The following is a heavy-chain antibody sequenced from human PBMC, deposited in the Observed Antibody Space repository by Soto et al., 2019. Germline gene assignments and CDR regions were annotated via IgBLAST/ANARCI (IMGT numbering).Heavy chain of an antibody. CDR3: ARDGGPIVATTLPIYGMDV. CDR1: GGSISSYY. D-gene: IGHD5-12*01. V-gene: IGHV4-4*07. J-gene: IGHJ6*02. Sequence: SETLSLTCTVSGGSISSYYWSWVRQPAGKGLEWIGRIYTSGSTNYNPSLKSRVTMSVDTSKNQFSLKLSSVTAADTAVYYCARDGGPIVATTLPIYGMDVWGQGTTVTVSS. CDR2: IYTSGST.